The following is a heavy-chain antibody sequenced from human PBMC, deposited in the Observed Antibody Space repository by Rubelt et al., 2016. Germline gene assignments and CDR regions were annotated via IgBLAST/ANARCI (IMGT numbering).Heavy chain of an antibody. CDR3: ARAWSSSWPYFDY. CDR2: IGRSLDTI. CDR1: GFTFSSYT. Sequence: GFTFSSYTMNWVRQAPGKGLECVSYIGRSLDTIYYADSVKGRFTISRDNAKNSLYLQMNSLRDEDTAVYYCARAWSSSWPYFDYWGQGSLVTVSS. V-gene: IGHV3-48*02. D-gene: IGHD6-13*01. J-gene: IGHJ4*02.